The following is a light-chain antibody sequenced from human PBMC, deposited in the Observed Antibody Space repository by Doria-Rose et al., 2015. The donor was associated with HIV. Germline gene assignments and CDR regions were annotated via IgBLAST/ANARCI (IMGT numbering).Light chain of an antibody. CDR3: QQRSNWPPLT. CDR2: DAS. CDR1: QSVSTY. J-gene: IGKJ4*01. Sequence: LTQSPATLSLSPGERATLSCRASQSVSTYLAWYQQEPGQAPRLLIYDASYSATGIPARFSGSGSETDFTLTISSLEPEDFAVYYCQQRSNWPPLTFGGGTKVEIK. V-gene: IGKV3-11*01.